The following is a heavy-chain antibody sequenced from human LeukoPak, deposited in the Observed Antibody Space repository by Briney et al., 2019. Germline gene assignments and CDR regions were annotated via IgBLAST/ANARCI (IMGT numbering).Heavy chain of an antibody. D-gene: IGHD6-19*01. Sequence: GASVKVSCNASGYTFTSYHMHWVRQAPGQGLEWMGIINPSGGSTTYAQKLQGRVIMTRDTSTSTVYMELSSLRSDDTAVYYCASNILFASGWSFFDYWGQGTLVTVSS. V-gene: IGHV1-46*01. CDR2: INPSGGST. J-gene: IGHJ4*02. CDR3: ASNILFASGWSFFDY. CDR1: GYTFTSYH.